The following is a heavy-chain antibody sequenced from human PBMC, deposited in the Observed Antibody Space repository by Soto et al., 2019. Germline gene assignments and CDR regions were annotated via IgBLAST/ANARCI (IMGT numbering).Heavy chain of an antibody. Sequence: EVQLLESGGGLIQPGGSLRLSCAASIFTIDSYAMSWVRQAPGKGLEWVSSISGSGSSTYYADSVKGRVTISKDNSRKRLFLQMNSLRAGDTAVYYCAISTRWGYYGMDVWGQGTTVTVSS. CDR3: AISTRWGYYGMDV. D-gene: IGHD2-2*01. V-gene: IGHV3-23*01. CDR2: ISGSGSST. J-gene: IGHJ6*01. CDR1: IFTIDSYA.